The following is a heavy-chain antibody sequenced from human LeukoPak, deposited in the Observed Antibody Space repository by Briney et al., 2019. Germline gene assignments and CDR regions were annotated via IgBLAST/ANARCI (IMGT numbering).Heavy chain of an antibody. CDR3: ARFNARYDN. Sequence: PSETLSLTCTVSGASISSNYWSWIRQPPGKGLEWIGYIYYSGSTYYNPSLKSRVTISVDTSKNQFSLKLSSVTAADTAVYYCARFNARYDNWGQGTLVTVS. D-gene: IGHD3-22*01. J-gene: IGHJ4*02. CDR1: GASISSNY. CDR2: IYYSGST. V-gene: IGHV4-30-4*08.